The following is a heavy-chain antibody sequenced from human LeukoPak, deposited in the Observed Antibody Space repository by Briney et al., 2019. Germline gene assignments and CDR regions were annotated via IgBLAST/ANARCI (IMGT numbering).Heavy chain of an antibody. CDR3: ARDFGQQEGYFDY. Sequence: ASVEVSSKASGYTFTSYYMHWVRQAPGQGLEWMGIINPSGGSTSYAQKFQGRVTMTRDTSTSTVYMELSSLRSEDTAVYYCARDFGQQEGYFDYWGQGTLVTVSS. CDR1: GYTFTSYY. J-gene: IGHJ4*02. D-gene: IGHD6-13*01. V-gene: IGHV1-46*01. CDR2: INPSGGST.